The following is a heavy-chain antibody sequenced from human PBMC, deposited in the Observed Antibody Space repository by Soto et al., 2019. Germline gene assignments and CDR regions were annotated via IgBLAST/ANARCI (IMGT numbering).Heavy chain of an antibody. D-gene: IGHD2-2*01. Sequence: SETLSSSCAVSAGSMSIGGYSGSWIRQPPGKGLEWIGYIYHSGSTYYNPSLKSRVTISVDRSKNQFSLKLSSVSAADTAVYYCARVPERWGQGTLVT. CDR1: AGSMSIGGYS. CDR3: ARVPER. V-gene: IGHV4-30-2*01. CDR2: IYHSGST. J-gene: IGHJ4*02.